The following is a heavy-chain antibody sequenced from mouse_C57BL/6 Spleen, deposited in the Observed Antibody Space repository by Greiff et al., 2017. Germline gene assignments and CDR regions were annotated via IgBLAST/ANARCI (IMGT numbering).Heavy chain of an antibody. CDR2: IDPSDSYT. V-gene: IGHV1-69*01. D-gene: IGHD1-1*01. CDR1: GYTFTSYW. J-gene: IGHJ2*01. CDR3: ARRPHYGSSYEYYFDY. Sequence: QVQLKQPGAELVMPGASVKLSCKASGYTFTSYWMHWVKQRPGQGLEWIGEIDPSDSYTNYNQQLKGKSTLTVDKSSSTAYMQLSSLTSEDSAVYYCARRPHYGSSYEYYFDYWGQGTTLTVSS.